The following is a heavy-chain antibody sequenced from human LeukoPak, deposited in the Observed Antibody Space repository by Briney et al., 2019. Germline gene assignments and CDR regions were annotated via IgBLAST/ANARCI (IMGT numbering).Heavy chain of an antibody. J-gene: IGHJ3*02. CDR3: ARTSKVTSVMDI. Sequence: GGSLRLSCAASGFTFSSYDMHCVRQATGKGLEWVSAIDTAGNTFYPGSVKGRFTISRENAKDSLYLQMNNVRAGDTALYFCARTSKVTSVMDIWGQGTMVTVSS. V-gene: IGHV3-13*04. CDR1: GFTFSSYD. CDR2: IDTAGNT. D-gene: IGHD3-16*01.